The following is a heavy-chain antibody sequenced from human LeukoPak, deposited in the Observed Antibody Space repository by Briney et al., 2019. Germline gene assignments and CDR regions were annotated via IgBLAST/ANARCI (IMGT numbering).Heavy chain of an antibody. V-gene: IGHV1-69*13. CDR1: GGTFSSYA. CDR2: IIPIFGTA. J-gene: IGHJ5*02. D-gene: IGHD2-2*01. CDR3: ARELGYCSSTSCYSGNWFDP. Sequence: ASVKVSCTASGGTFSSYAISWVRQAPGQGLEWMGEIIPIFGTANYAQKFQGRVTITADESTITAYMELSSLRSEDTAVYYCARELGYCSSTSCYSGNWFDPWGQGTLVTVSS.